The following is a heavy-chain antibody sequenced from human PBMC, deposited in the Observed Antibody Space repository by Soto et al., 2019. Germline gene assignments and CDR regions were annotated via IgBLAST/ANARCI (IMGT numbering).Heavy chain of an antibody. Sequence: SETLSLTCTFSGGSISSYYWSWIRQPPGKGLEWIGYIYYSGSTNYNPSLKSRVTISVDTSKNQFSLKLSSVTAADTAVYYCARERKGRGYSLFDYWGQGTLVTVSS. CDR2: IYYSGST. CDR3: ARERKGRGYSLFDY. J-gene: IGHJ4*02. D-gene: IGHD5-18*01. V-gene: IGHV4-59*01. CDR1: GGSISSYY.